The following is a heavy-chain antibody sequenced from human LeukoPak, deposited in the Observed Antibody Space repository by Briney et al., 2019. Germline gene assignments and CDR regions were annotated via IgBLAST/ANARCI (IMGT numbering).Heavy chain of an antibody. V-gene: IGHV1-2*02. CDR2: INPNSGGT. J-gene: IGHJ6*02. CDR3: ARDRIQLWSLGDYYYGMDV. D-gene: IGHD5-18*01. Sequence: ASVKVSCKASGYTFTGYYMHWARQAPGQGLEWMGWINPNSGGTNYAQKFQGRVTMTRDTSISTAYMELSRLRSDDTAVYYCARDRIQLWSLGDYYYGMDVWGQGTTVTVSS. CDR1: GYTFTGYY.